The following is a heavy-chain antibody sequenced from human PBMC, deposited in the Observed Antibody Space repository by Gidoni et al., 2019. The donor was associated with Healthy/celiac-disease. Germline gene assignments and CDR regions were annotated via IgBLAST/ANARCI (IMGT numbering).Heavy chain of an antibody. V-gene: IGHV3-7*01. Sequence: EVQLVESGGGLVQPGGSLRLSGAASGFTFSSYWMRWVRQAPGKGLEWVANIKQDGSEKYYVDSVKGRFTISRDNAKNSLYLQMNSLRAEDTAVYYCARDPRITMVRGVIITPNWFDPWGQGTLVTVSS. CDR3: ARDPRITMVRGVIITPNWFDP. CDR2: IKQDGSEK. D-gene: IGHD3-10*01. CDR1: GFTFSSYW. J-gene: IGHJ5*02.